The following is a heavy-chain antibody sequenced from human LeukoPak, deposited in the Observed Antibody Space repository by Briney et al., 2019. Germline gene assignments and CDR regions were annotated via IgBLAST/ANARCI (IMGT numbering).Heavy chain of an antibody. Sequence: GGSLRPSCAASGFTFSSYEMNWVRQAPGKGLEWVSYISSSGSTIYYADSVKGRFTISRDNAKNSLYLQMNSLRAEDTAVYYCAELGITMIGGVRGKGTTVTISS. D-gene: IGHD3-10*02. CDR3: AELGITMIGGV. V-gene: IGHV3-48*03. CDR2: ISSSGSTI. J-gene: IGHJ6*04. CDR1: GFTFSSYE.